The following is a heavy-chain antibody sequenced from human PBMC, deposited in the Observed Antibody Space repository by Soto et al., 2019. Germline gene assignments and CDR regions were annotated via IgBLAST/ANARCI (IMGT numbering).Heavy chain of an antibody. D-gene: IGHD2-15*01. V-gene: IGHV1-24*01. CDR3: AKGLQHLVNLYYFDI. CDR1: GYCVTELS. J-gene: IGHJ4*02. CDR2: FDPEDGEI. Sequence: XPVKGSSNVSGYCVTELSVRWVRRAPGKGPEWMGGFDPEDGEIKFAQNFQGRVTMTEDTPTDTAYMELSSLRSEDTAIYYCAKGLQHLVNLYYFDIWGQGTLGTVAS.